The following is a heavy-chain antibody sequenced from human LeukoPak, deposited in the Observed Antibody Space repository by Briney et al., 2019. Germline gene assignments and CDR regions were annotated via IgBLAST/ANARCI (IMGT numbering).Heavy chain of an antibody. CDR1: GYVFDAYG. D-gene: IGHD3-9*01. CDR2: IAPYEGDT. Sequence: ASVKVSCKVSGYVFDAYGLSWVRQAPDQGLEWLGWIAPYEGDTQYTPKLQDRITLTADTATTTVYMELRSLREDDSAVYYCASNFIRTGYFGEYYLHWGQGTQVVVSS. J-gene: IGHJ1*01. V-gene: IGHV1-18*01. CDR3: ASNFIRTGYFGEYYLH.